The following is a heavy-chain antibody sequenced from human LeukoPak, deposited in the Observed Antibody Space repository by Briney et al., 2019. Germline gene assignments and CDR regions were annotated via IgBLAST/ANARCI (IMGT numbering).Heavy chain of an antibody. CDR3: ARDSETGYSPYFDY. Sequence: GSSVKVSCKASGGTFSSYAISWVRQAPGQGLEWMGGIIPIFGTANYAQRFQGRVTITADKSTSTAYMELSSLRSEDTAVYYCARDSETGYSPYFDYWGQGTLVTVFS. V-gene: IGHV1-69*06. D-gene: IGHD3-9*01. CDR2: IIPIFGTA. J-gene: IGHJ4*02. CDR1: GGTFSSYA.